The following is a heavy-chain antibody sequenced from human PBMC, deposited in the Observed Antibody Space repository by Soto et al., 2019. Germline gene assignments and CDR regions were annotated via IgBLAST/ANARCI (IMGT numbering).Heavy chain of an antibody. CDR3: AKEGGVRGGYFDY. Sequence: EVQLLESGGGLVQPGGSLRLSCAASGFTFSSYAMNWVRQAPEKGLEWVSAISGSGGNTYYADSVKGRFTISRDNSKNTLSLQMNSLGAEDTAIYYCAKEGGVRGGYFDYWGQGTLVTVSS. CDR2: ISGSGGNT. D-gene: IGHD3-10*01. CDR1: GFTFSSYA. J-gene: IGHJ4*02. V-gene: IGHV3-23*01.